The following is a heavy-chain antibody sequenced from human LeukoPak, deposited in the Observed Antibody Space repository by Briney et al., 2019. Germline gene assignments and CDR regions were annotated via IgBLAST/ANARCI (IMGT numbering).Heavy chain of an antibody. CDR2: MNPNSGNT. CDR1: GYTFTTYD. V-gene: IGHV1-8*01. J-gene: IGHJ4*02. CDR3: ARRIRGAPTDH. Sequence: ASVKVSCKASGYTFTTYDLNWVRQVTGQGLEWMGWMNPNSGNTGYEEKFQGRVTMTRNTSISTAYMELNNLTSEDTAVYYCARRIRGAPTDHWGQGTLVTVSS. D-gene: IGHD3-10*01.